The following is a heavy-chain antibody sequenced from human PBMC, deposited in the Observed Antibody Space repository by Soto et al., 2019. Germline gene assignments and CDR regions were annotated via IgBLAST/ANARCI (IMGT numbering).Heavy chain of an antibody. V-gene: IGHV3-74*01. Sequence: EVQLVESGGGLVQPGESLRLSCAASGFTFDYYWMHWVRQAPGKGLVWVSRVHRDGTTTTYADSVKGRFTISRDNARNMVSMQVSSLRAEDTAIYYCARGDRRGFDLWGHGTVVTVSS. CDR3: ARGDRRGFDL. CDR1: GFTFDYYW. J-gene: IGHJ3*01. CDR2: VHRDGTTT.